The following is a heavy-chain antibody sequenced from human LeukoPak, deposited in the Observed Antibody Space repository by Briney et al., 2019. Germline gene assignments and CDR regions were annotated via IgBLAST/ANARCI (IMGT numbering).Heavy chain of an antibody. V-gene: IGHV4-59*01. D-gene: IGHD6-19*01. J-gene: IGHJ4*02. CDR3: ARVTTVAGSDYFDY. CDR1: GGSINGYY. CDR2: IYYSGST. Sequence: SETLSLTCTVSGGSINGYYWNWIRQPPGKGLEWIGYIYYSGSTNYNPSLKSRVTISVDTSKNHFSLKLSSVTAVDTAVYYCARVTTVAGSDYFDYWGQGTPVTVSS.